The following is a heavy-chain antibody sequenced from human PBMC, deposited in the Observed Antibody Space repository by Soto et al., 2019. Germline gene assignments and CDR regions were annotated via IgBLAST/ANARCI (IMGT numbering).Heavy chain of an antibody. Sequence: GGSLRLSCAASGFTFSSYWMSWVRQAPGKGLEWVANIKQDGSEKYYVDSVKGRFTISRDNAKNSLYLQMNSLRAEDTAVYYCARLRDDFWSGYYLNYYYYMDVWGKGTTVTVSS. CDR3: ARLRDDFWSGYYLNYYYYMDV. CDR2: IKQDGSEK. CDR1: GFTFSSYW. J-gene: IGHJ6*03. V-gene: IGHV3-7*01. D-gene: IGHD3-3*01.